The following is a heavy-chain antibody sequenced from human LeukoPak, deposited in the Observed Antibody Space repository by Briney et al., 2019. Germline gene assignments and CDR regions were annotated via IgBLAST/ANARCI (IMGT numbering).Heavy chain of an antibody. Sequence: PSETLSLTCTVSGGSISSSAYYWGWIRQPPGKGLEWIGNIHYSGSTYYNPSLKSRVTISVDTSKNQFSLYLSSVTAADTAVYYCARDGVAAEPRGFDYWGQGTLVTVSS. CDR3: ARDGVAAEPRGFDY. CDR1: GGSISSSAYY. V-gene: IGHV4-39*02. D-gene: IGHD6-13*01. CDR2: IHYSGST. J-gene: IGHJ4*02.